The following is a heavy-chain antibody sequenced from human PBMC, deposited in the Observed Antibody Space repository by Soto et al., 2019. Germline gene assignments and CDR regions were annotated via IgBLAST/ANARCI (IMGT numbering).Heavy chain of an antibody. CDR3: ARIRGYSSRWPGNWFDP. D-gene: IGHD6-13*01. CDR1: GYTFTSYG. CDR2: ISAYNGNT. J-gene: IGHJ5*02. V-gene: IGHV1-18*01. Sequence: QVQLVQSGAEVKQPGASVKVSCKASGYTFTSYGISWVRQAPGQGLEWMGWISAYNGNTNYAQKLQGRVTMTTDTSTSTAYMELRSRRSDDTAVYYCARIRGYSSRWPGNWFDPWGQGTLVTVSS.